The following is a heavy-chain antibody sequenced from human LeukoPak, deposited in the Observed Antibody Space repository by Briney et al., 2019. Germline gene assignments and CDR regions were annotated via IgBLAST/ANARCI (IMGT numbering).Heavy chain of an antibody. D-gene: IGHD3-3*01. CDR3: ARGGYYAASDI. CDR1: GLTFSSHA. Sequence: GGSLRLSCAASGLTFSSHAMHWVRQAPGKGLEYYADSVRGRFTISRDNSKDTVYLQMGSLRPEDTAVYYCARGGYYAASDIWGQGALVTVSS. J-gene: IGHJ4*02. V-gene: IGHV3-64*02.